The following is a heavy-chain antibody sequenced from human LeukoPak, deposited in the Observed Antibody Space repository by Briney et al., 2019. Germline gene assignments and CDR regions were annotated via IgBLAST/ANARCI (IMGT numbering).Heavy chain of an antibody. Sequence: PGGSLRLSCAASGFSFSSYAMHWVRQAPGKGLVWVSRINTDGSTTSYADSVKGRFTISRDNAKNTLYLQMNSLRAEDTAVYYCAVPSLTGYYNFVYWGQGTLVTVSS. CDR2: INTDGSTT. V-gene: IGHV3-74*01. J-gene: IGHJ4*02. CDR1: GFSFSSYA. CDR3: AVPSLTGYYNFVY. D-gene: IGHD3-9*01.